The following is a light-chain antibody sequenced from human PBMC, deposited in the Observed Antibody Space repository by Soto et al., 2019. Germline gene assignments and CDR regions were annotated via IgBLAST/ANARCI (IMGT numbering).Light chain of an antibody. J-gene: IGKJ5*01. Sequence: EIVMTQYPATLSVSPGPRAALSCRASQSVSSKLAWDRQRPGQAPSLVTNDTSTRATGVPARFSGSGSGAEVTLTISSLQSEDFVVYDGQQYNDWFSITVGQGTRLENK. CDR2: DTS. CDR3: QQYNDWFSIT. CDR1: QSVSSK. V-gene: IGKV3-15*01.